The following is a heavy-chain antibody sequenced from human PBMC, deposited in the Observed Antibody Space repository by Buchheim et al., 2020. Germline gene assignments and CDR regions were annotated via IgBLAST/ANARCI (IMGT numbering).Heavy chain of an antibody. D-gene: IGHD6-19*01. Sequence: EVQLVESGGGLVQPGGSLRLSCAASGFTFSDYSMNWVRQAPGKGLEWVAYISRRSSILYYADSVKGRFNISRDNAKHSLSLQMNSLRGEDTAVYYCARDSSGWYQVDHWGQGTL. V-gene: IGHV3-48*01. J-gene: IGHJ4*02. CDR3: ARDSSGWYQVDH. CDR2: ISRRSSIL. CDR1: GFTFSDYS.